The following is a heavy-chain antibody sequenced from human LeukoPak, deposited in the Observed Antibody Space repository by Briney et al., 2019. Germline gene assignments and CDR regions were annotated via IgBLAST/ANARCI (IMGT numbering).Heavy chain of an antibody. V-gene: IGHV1-46*01. CDR1: GYTFTSYY. Sequence: ASVKVSCKASGYTFTSYYMHWVRQAPGQGLEWMGIINPSGGSTSYAQKFQGRVTMTRDTSTSTVYMELSSLRSDDTAVYYCARVSGSWYDSRVRGHFDYWGQGTLVTVSS. D-gene: IGHD6-13*01. J-gene: IGHJ4*02. CDR3: ARVSGSWYDSRVRGHFDY. CDR2: INPSGGST.